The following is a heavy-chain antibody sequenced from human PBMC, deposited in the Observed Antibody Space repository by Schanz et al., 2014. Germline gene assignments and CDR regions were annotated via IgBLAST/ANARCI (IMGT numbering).Heavy chain of an antibody. D-gene: IGHD3-3*01. J-gene: IGHJ6*03. CDR1: GYTFAGHA. V-gene: IGHV1-3*04. CDR3: ASGEARVTSSGVVIVHMTV. CDR2: IHTGSGNT. Sequence: QVQLVQSGAEVKKPGASVKVSCQASGYTFAGHAVHWVRQAPGQGPEWVGWIHTGSGNTKYSQKLEDRVTITRDTSASIVYMELSSRRSEDTAVFFCASGEARVTSSGVVIVHMTVWGKGTTVIVSS.